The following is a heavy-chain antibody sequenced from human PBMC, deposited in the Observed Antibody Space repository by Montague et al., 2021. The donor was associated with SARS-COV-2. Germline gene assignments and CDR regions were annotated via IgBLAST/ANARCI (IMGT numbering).Heavy chain of an antibody. CDR2: IYDGGAV. J-gene: IGHJ3*02. Sequence: SETLSLTCTVPGGSITGYCWSWLRRSPGKGLEWIAYIYDGGAVNYNPSLGSRVTISTDTSKNQLSLKVNSVTAADTAVYYCVRDHPYGGPRGAYDIWGQGTVVTVSS. V-gene: IGHV4-59*01. D-gene: IGHD4-23*01. CDR1: GGSITGYC. CDR3: VRDHPYGGPRGAYDI.